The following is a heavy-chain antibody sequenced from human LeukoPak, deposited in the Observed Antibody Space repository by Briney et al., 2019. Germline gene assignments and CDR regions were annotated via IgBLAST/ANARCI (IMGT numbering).Heavy chain of an antibody. D-gene: IGHD6-19*01. CDR1: GGSIRSSSFY. CDR3: ARHGHSSGWLNWFDP. Sequence: SETLSLTCTVSGGSIRSSSFYWGWIRQPPGKGLEWIGSIYYSGSTYYNPSLKSRVTISVDTSKNQFSLKLSSVTAADTAVYYCARHGHSSGWLNWFDPWGQGTLVTVSS. V-gene: IGHV4-39*01. J-gene: IGHJ5*02. CDR2: IYYSGST.